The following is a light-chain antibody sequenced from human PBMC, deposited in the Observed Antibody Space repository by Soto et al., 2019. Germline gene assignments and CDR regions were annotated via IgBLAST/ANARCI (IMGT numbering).Light chain of an antibody. V-gene: IGKV3-11*01. CDR2: DAT. CDR3: QQRTDRPPWT. Sequence: EIVLTQSPATLSLSPGERATLSCRASQSIGLAIAWYQHKPGQAPRLLMVDATQRATGIPARFRGSGSGTDFTLSISSLEPEDFAVYYCQQRTDRPPWTFGQGTKVESK. CDR1: QSIGLA. J-gene: IGKJ1*01.